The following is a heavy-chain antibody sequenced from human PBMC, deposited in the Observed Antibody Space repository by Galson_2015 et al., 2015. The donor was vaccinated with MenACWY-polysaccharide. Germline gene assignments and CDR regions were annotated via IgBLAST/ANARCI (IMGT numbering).Heavy chain of an antibody. V-gene: IGHV3-74*01. Sequence: SLRLSCAVSGFTFITHYMHWVRQDLGKGLLWVSHINSDGSVKIYADSVKGRFTISRDNAKNTRYLQMNNLRAEDTAVYYCVRDWWTLEAWGQGTLVTVSS. CDR3: VRDWWTLEA. CDR1: GFTFITHY. J-gene: IGHJ5*02. CDR2: INSDGSVK. D-gene: IGHD2-15*01.